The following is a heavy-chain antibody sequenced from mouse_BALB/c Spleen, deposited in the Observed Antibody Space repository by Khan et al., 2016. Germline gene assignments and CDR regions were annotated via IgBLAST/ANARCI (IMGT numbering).Heavy chain of an antibody. V-gene: IGHV5-4*02. J-gene: IGHJ1*01. Sequence: EVALVESGGGLVKPGGSLKLSCAASGFTFSDYYMYWVRQTPEKRLEWVATISDGGSYTYYPDSVKGRFTISRDNANLYLQMSSLKSEDTAMYYCARDLNWYFDVWGAGTTVTVSS. CDR1: GFTFSDYY. CDR2: ISDGGSYT. CDR3: ARDLNWYFDV.